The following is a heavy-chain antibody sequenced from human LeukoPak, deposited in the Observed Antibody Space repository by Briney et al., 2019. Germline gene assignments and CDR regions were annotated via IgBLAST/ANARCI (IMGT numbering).Heavy chain of an antibody. CDR3: AKEGLFRATNTYYFDY. J-gene: IGHJ4*02. Sequence: GGSLRLSCAASGFTFSSYDMTWVRQAPGRGLEWVSTISCSGGSTYYADSVKGRFTISRDNSKNTLYLQMNSLRAEDTAVYYCAKEGLFRATNTYYFDYWGEGTLVTVSS. D-gene: IGHD1-1*01. V-gene: IGHV3-23*01. CDR1: GFTFSSYD. CDR2: ISCSGGST.